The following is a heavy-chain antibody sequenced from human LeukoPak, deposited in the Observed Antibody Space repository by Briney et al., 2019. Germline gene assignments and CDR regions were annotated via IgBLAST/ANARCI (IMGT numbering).Heavy chain of an antibody. CDR3: ARDFGSGNNWFDP. Sequence: PGGSLRLSCAASGFTFSSYGMHWVRQAPGRGLEWVANIKQDGSNIYYAESVKGRFTISRDNARNSLYLQMDSLRVEDTAVYYCARDFGSGNNWFDPWGQGTLVTVSS. CDR2: IKQDGSNI. J-gene: IGHJ5*02. D-gene: IGHD3-10*01. CDR1: GFTFSSYG. V-gene: IGHV3-7*04.